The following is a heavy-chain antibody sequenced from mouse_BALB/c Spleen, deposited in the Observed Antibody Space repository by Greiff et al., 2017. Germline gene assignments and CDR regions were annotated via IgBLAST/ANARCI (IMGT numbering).Heavy chain of an antibody. D-gene: IGHD2-10*02. Sequence: ESGPGLVKPSQSLSLTCTVTGYSITSDYAWNWIRQFPGNKLEWMGYISYSGSTSYNPSLKSRISITRDTSKNQFFLQLNSVTTEDTATYYCASYGNYFAYWGQGTLVTVSA. CDR2: ISYSGST. J-gene: IGHJ3*01. CDR3: ASYGNYFAY. CDR1: GYSITSDYA. V-gene: IGHV3-2*02.